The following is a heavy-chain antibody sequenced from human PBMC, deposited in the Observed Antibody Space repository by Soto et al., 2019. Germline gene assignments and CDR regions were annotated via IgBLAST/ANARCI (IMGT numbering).Heavy chain of an antibody. V-gene: IGHV3-23*01. CDR3: AKDAHASEYYDSSGYD. D-gene: IGHD3-22*01. CDR2: ISGSGGST. Sequence: GGSLRLSCAASGFTFSSYAMSWVRQAPGKGLEWVSAISGSGGSTYYADSVKGRFTISRDNSKNTLYLQMNSLRAEDTAVYYCAKDAHASEYYDSSGYDWGQGTLVTVSS. CDR1: GFTFSSYA. J-gene: IGHJ4*02.